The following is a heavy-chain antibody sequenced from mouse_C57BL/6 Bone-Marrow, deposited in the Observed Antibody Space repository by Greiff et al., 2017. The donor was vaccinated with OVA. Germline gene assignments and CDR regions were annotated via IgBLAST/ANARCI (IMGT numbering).Heavy chain of an antibody. V-gene: IGHV5-4*01. CDR2: ISDGGSYT. J-gene: IGHJ3*01. Sequence: DVMLVESGGGLVKPGGSLKLSCAASGFTFSSYAMSWVRQTPEKRLEWVATISDGGSYTYYPDNVKGRFTISRDTAKNNLYLQMSHLKSEDTAMYYCARDRGRYDYPFAYWGLGTLVTVSA. D-gene: IGHD2-4*01. CDR1: GFTFSSYA. CDR3: ARDRGRYDYPFAY.